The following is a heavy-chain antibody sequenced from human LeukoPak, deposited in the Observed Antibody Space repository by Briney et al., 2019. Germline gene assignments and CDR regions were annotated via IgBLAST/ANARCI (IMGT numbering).Heavy chain of an antibody. CDR2: IIPIFGTA. D-gene: IGHD6-19*01. Sequence: SVKVSYKASGGTFSSYAISWVRQAPGQGLEWMGGIIPIFGTANYAQKFQGRVTITADESTSTAYMELSSLRSEDTAVYYRARDLAYSSGVRAGWFDPWGQGTLVTVSS. CDR1: GGTFSSYA. V-gene: IGHV1-69*13. J-gene: IGHJ5*02. CDR3: ARDLAYSSGVRAGWFDP.